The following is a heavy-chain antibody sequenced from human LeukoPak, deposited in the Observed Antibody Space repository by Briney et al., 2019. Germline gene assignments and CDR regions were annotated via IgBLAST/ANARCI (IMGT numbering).Heavy chain of an antibody. D-gene: IGHD5-18*01. CDR2: ISGSGGST. CDR1: GFTFSSYA. Sequence: PGGSLRLSCAASGFTFSSYAMSWVRQAPRKGLEWVSAISGSGGSTYYADSVKGRFTISRDNSKNTLYLQMNSLRAEDTAVYYCAKDAQRGYSYGYPVVYWGQGALLADSS. J-gene: IGHJ4*02. V-gene: IGHV3-23*01. CDR3: AKDAQRGYSYGYPVVY.